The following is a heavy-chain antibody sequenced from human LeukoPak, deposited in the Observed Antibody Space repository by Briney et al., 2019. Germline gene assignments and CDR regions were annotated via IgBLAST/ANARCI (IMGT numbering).Heavy chain of an antibody. D-gene: IGHD5-24*01. V-gene: IGHV4-59*01. CDR1: NDSFSNYY. Sequence: ETLSLTCTVSNDSFSNYYWTWIRQSPGKALEWIGYVYYTDKTHYNPSLKSRVFISADTSQNQFSLRLSSVTAADTAVYYCARASMRRRDGYNRHYEIDYWGQGTLVTVSS. J-gene: IGHJ4*02. CDR2: VYYTDKT. CDR3: ARASMRRRDGYNRHYEIDY.